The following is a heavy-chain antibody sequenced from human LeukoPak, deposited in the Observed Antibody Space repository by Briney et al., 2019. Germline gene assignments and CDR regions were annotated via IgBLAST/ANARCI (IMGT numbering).Heavy chain of an antibody. CDR3: ARSKRAGYDFWSGSDYYYYMDV. J-gene: IGHJ6*03. Sequence: GGSLRLSCAASGFTFSSYAMSWVRQAPGKGLEWVSAISGSGGSTYYADSVKGRFTISRDNAKNSLYLQMNSLRAEDTAVYYCARSKRAGYDFWSGSDYYYYMDVWGKGTTVTVSS. V-gene: IGHV3-23*01. CDR1: GFTFSSYA. D-gene: IGHD3-3*01. CDR2: ISGSGGST.